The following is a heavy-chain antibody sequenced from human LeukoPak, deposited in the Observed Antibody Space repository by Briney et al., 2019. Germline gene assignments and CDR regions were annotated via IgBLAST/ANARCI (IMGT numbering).Heavy chain of an antibody. Sequence: GGSLTLSCAASGLIFSIYAMSWVRQAPGKGLEWVSVISGGSGDTFYADSVKGRFTISRDNSKNTVYLQMHSLRAEDTATYYCATRNYYDNRGYYYYYFDYWGQGALVTVSS. J-gene: IGHJ4*02. CDR2: ISGGSGDT. V-gene: IGHV3-23*01. CDR1: GLIFSIYA. D-gene: IGHD3-22*01. CDR3: ATRNYYDNRGYYYYYFDY.